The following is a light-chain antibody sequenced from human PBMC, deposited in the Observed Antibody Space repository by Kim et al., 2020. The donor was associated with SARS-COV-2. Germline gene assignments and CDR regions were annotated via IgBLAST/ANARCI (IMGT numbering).Light chain of an antibody. V-gene: IGKV1-16*01. CDR1: QGISKN. J-gene: IGKJ5*01. CDR2: GAS. Sequence: DIRMTQSPSSVSASLGDRVTITCRASQGISKNLAWFQQKPGEAPKSLIYGASTLQGGVPSRFSGAGSGTEFTLTITSLQPDDFAIYFRQQYNSHPITFGQGTRLEIK. CDR3: QQYNSHPIT.